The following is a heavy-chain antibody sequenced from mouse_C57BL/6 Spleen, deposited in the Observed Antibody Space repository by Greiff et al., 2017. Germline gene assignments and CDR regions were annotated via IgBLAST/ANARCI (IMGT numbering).Heavy chain of an antibody. V-gene: IGHV1-76*01. D-gene: IGHD1-1*01. CDR1: GYTFTDYY. CDR3: PRCDYYGFDY. J-gene: IGHJ2*01. Sequence: VQLQQSGAELVRPGASVKLSCKASGYTFTDYYINWVKQRPGQGLEWIARIYPGSGNTYYNGKFKGKATLTAEKSSSTAYMQLSSLASEDSAVYFCPRCDYYGFDYWGQGTTLTVSS. CDR2: IYPGSGNT.